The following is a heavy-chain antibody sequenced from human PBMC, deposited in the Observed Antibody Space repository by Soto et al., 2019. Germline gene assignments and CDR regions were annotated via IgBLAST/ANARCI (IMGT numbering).Heavy chain of an antibody. CDR3: ARLIGDSWLDS. J-gene: IGHJ5*01. V-gene: IGHV6-1*01. D-gene: IGHD2-8*01. CDR2: TYYRSNWYT. CDR1: GDSVSTNSAT. Sequence: SQTLSLTFAISGDSVSTNSATGDWIRQSPSRGLEWLGRTYYRSNWYTDYAVSVKGRITISPDTSNNQLSLQLNSVTPDDTAVYYCARLIGDSWLDSWGQGTLVTVSS.